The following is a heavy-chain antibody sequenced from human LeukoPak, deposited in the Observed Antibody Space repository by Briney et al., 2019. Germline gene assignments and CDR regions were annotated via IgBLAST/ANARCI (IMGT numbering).Heavy chain of an antibody. CDR2: ISSSSSYI. CDR3: ARDFRGYDYDYYYGMDV. D-gene: IGHD5-12*01. Sequence: GGSLRLSCAASGFTFSSYAMSWVPQAPGKGLEWVSSISSSSSYIYYADSVKGRFTISRDNAKNSLYLQMNSLRAEDTAVYYCARDFRGYDYDYYYGMDVWGQGTTVTVSS. V-gene: IGHV3-21*01. CDR1: GFTFSSYA. J-gene: IGHJ6*02.